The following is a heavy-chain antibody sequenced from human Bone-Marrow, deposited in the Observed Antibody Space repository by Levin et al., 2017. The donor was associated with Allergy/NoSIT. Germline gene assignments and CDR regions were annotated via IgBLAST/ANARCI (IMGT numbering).Heavy chain of an antibody. CDR2: FKSKSDGGTI. J-gene: IGHJ4*02. V-gene: IGHV3-15*01. D-gene: IGHD4-17*01. CDR1: GFSFSNAW. Sequence: LSLTCAASGFSFSNAWMSWVRQAPGKGLEWVGLFKSKSDGGTIDYAAPVKGRFTISRDDSKNTLYLQMNSLKTEDTALYYCTTAAGVTNDYWGQGTLVTVSS. CDR3: TTAAGVTNDY.